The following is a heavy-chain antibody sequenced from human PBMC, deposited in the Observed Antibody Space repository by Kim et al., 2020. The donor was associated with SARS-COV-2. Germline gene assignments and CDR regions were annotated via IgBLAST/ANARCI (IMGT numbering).Heavy chain of an antibody. CDR3: ARDQGYNWNYGNYYYYGMDV. V-gene: IGHV4-59*01. D-gene: IGHD1-7*01. J-gene: IGHJ6*02. Sequence: RVTISVDTSKNQFSLKLSSVTAADTAVYYCARDQGYNWNYGNYYYYGMDVWGQGTTVTVSS.